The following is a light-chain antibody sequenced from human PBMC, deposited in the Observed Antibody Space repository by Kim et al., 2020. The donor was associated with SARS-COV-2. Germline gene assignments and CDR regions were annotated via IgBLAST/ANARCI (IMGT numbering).Light chain of an antibody. CDR3: QAWDGSTVV. J-gene: IGLJ2*01. Sequence: SYELTQPPSVSVSPGQTASIPCSGDKLGNKYACWYQQKPGQSPVLVIYQDRKRPSGIPERFSGSNSGNTPTLTISGTQAMDEADYYCQAWDGSTVVFGGG. CDR1: KLGNKY. CDR2: QDR. V-gene: IGLV3-1*01.